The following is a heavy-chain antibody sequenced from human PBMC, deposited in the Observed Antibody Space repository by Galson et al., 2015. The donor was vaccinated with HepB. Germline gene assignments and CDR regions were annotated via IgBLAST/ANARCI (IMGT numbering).Heavy chain of an antibody. V-gene: IGHV1-69*10. CDR2: IIPILGIA. Sequence: SVKVSCKASGGTFSSYTISWVRQAPGQGLEWMGWIIPILGIANYAQKFQGRVTITADKSTSTAYMELSSLRSEDTAVYYCARDEDPFTMIPRYWGQGTLVTVSS. CDR1: GGTFSSYT. J-gene: IGHJ4*02. CDR3: ARDEDPFTMIPRY. D-gene: IGHD3-22*01.